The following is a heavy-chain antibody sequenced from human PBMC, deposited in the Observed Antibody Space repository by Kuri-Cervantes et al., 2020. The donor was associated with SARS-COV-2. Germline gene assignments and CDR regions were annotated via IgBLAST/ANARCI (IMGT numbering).Heavy chain of an antibody. Sequence: SETLSLTCAVYGGSFSGYYWSWIRQPPGKGLEWIGEINHSGSTNYNPSLKSRVTISVDTSKNQFSLKLSSVTAADTAVYYCAREWELLRGWFDPWGQGTLVTVS. CDR2: INHSGST. J-gene: IGHJ5*02. V-gene: IGHV4-34*01. D-gene: IGHD1-26*01. CDR1: GGSFSGYY. CDR3: AREWELLRGWFDP.